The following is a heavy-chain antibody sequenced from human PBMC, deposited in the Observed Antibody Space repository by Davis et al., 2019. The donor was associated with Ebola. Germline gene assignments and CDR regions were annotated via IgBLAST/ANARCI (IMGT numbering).Heavy chain of an antibody. J-gene: IGHJ6*02. Sequence: SVTVSCKASGGTFSNYAISWVRQAPGQGLEWMGGIIAIFGTPKYAQNLQGRVTITADESTNTAYMELSSLRSEDTAVYYCTRQTISTQSYYGMDVWGQGTTVTVSS. D-gene: IGHD2-2*01. CDR3: TRQTISTQSYYGMDV. CDR2: IIAIFGTP. V-gene: IGHV1-69*13. CDR1: GGTFSNYA.